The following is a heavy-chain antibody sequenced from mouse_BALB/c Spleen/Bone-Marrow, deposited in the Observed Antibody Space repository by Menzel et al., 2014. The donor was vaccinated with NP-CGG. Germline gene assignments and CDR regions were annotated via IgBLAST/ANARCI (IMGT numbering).Heavy chain of an antibody. D-gene: IGHD2-3*01. Sequence: VQLQQSGVELVRPGSSVKISCKASGYAISSYWMNWVKQRPGQGLEWIGQIYPGDGDTNYNGKFKGKATLTADKSSSTAYMQISSLTSEDSAVYFCARGRGWYLDYWGQGTTLSGSS. CDR1: GYAISSYW. CDR2: IYPGDGDT. J-gene: IGHJ2*01. V-gene: IGHV1-80*01. CDR3: ARGRGWYLDY.